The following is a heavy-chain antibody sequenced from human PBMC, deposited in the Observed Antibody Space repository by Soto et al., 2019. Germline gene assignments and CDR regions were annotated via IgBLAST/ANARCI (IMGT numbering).Heavy chain of an antibody. J-gene: IGHJ4*02. Sequence: QVQLVESGGGVVQPGRSLRLSCAASGFTFGNFGIHWGLQAPGKGLEWVADISSDGSRKFYADSVKGRFTISRDNSKNTLYLQMNSLRTEDTAVYFCARGCSGGTNCFYFDFWGQGILVTVSS. CDR3: ARGCSGGTNCFYFDF. V-gene: IGHV3-30*03. D-gene: IGHD6-13*01. CDR1: GFTFGNFG. CDR2: ISSDGSRK.